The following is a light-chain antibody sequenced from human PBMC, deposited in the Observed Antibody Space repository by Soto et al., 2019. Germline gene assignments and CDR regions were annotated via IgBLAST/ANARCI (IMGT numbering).Light chain of an antibody. Sequence: EIVLTQSPGTLALSPGERATLSCRASQSVSSSYLAWYQQKPGQAPRLLIYGASSRATGIPDRFSGSGSGTDCTLTISILEPEDFAVYYCQQYGSSLITFGQGTRLEIK. CDR3: QQYGSSLIT. J-gene: IGKJ5*01. CDR1: QSVSSSY. CDR2: GAS. V-gene: IGKV3-20*01.